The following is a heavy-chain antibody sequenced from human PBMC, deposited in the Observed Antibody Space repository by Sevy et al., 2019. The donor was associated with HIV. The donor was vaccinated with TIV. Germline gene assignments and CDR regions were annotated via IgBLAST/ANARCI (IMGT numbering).Heavy chain of an antibody. D-gene: IGHD3-22*01. V-gene: IGHV3-21*03. J-gene: IGHJ5*01. CDR3: ARSTDYYHNSGYDS. Sequence: GGSLRLSCAASGFTFSYYTMNWVRQAPGKGLEWVSSISSGSSYIFYADSMKGRFTVSRDNAKNSLFLQMNSLRDEDTALYYCARSTDYYHNSGYDSWGRGTLVTVSS. CDR1: GFTFSYYT. CDR2: ISSGSSYI.